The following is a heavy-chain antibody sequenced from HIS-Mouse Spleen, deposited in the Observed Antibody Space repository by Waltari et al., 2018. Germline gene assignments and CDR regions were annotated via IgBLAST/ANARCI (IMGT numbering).Heavy chain of an antibody. D-gene: IGHD6-13*01. CDR3: ARDHSSSWYYYYYGMDV. CDR2: ISAYNGNT. Sequence: QVQLVQSGAEVKKPGASVKVSCKASGYNLTSYGTIWVRQAPGQGLEWMGWISAYNGNTNYAQKLQGRVTMTTDTSTSTAYMELRSLRSDDTAVYYCARDHSSSWYYYYYGMDVWGQGTTVTVSS. V-gene: IGHV1-18*01. CDR1: GYNLTSYG. J-gene: IGHJ6*02.